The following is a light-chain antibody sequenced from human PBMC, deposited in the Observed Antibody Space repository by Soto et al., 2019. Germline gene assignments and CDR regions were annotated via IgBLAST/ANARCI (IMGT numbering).Light chain of an antibody. J-gene: IGKJ1*01. CDR1: QGISNY. Sequence: DIQMTQSPSSLSASVRDSVTITCRASQGISNYLAWYQQKPGKVPKLLIYAASTLQSGVPSRFSGSGSGTDVTLTISSLQPEDVATYYCQKYDSAPWTFGQGTKVEIK. CDR3: QKYDSAPWT. V-gene: IGKV1-27*01. CDR2: AAS.